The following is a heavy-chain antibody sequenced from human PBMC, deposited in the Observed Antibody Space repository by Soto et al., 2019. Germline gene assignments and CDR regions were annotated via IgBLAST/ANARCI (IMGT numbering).Heavy chain of an antibody. CDR2: IIPIFGTA. CDR3: ARERDYDSSGYPLYYFDY. D-gene: IGHD3-22*01. Sequence: QVQLVQSGAEVKKPGSSVKVSCKASGGTFSSYAISWVRQAPGQGLEWMGGIIPIFGTANYAQKFQGSVTITADESRRTAYLELSSLRSEDTAVYYCARERDYDSSGYPLYYFDYWCQGTLVTVSS. V-gene: IGHV1-69*01. CDR1: GGTFSSYA. J-gene: IGHJ4*02.